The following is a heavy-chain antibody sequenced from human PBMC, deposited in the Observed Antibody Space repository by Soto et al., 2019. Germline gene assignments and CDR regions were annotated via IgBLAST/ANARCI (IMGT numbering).Heavy chain of an antibody. V-gene: IGHV4-31*03. CDR1: GGSTSSGGYY. D-gene: IGHD2-15*01. Sequence: QVQLQESGPRLVKPSQTLSLTCTVSGGSTSSGGYYWSWLRQYPGKGLEWIGIVYYSGSTYYNPSLKSRVIISVDTSKKQFSMKLSSVTAADTAVYYCARDAALKWFDPWGQGTLVTVSS. J-gene: IGHJ5*02. CDR2: VYYSGST. CDR3: ARDAALKWFDP.